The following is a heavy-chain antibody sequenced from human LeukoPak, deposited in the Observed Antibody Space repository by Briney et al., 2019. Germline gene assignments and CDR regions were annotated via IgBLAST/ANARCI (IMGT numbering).Heavy chain of an antibody. CDR3: ARDHRNYYGSGSYYNTY. V-gene: IGHV3-30-3*01. J-gene: IGHJ4*02. CDR1: GFTFSSYA. Sequence: GGSLRLSCAASGFTFSSYAMHWGRQAPGKGLEWVAVISYDGSNKYYADSVKGRFTISRDNSKNTLYLQMNSLRAEDTAVYHCARDHRNYYGSGSYYNTYWGQGTLVTVSS. D-gene: IGHD3-10*01. CDR2: ISYDGSNK.